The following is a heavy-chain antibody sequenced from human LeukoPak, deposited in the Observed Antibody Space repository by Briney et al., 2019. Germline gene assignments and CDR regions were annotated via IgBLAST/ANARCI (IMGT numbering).Heavy chain of an antibody. CDR2: MYYSGST. Sequence: KTSETLSLTCTVSGDSISTYYWSWIRQPPGKGLEWIGYMYYSGSTNYNPSLKSRVTISLDTPKNQFSLRRNSVTAADTAVYYCARGVAGYGPYDYWGQGTLVTVSS. V-gene: IGHV4-59*01. CDR3: ARGVAGYGPYDY. D-gene: IGHD5-12*01. J-gene: IGHJ4*02. CDR1: GDSISTYY.